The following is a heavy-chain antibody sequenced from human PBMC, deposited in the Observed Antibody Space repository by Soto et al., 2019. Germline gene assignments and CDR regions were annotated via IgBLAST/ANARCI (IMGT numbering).Heavy chain of an antibody. CDR1: GGSISSGDYY. Sequence: SETLSLTCTVSGGSISSGDYYWSWIRQPPGKGLEWIGYIYYSGSTYYNPSLKSRVTISVDTSKNQFSLKLSSVTAADAAVYYCASRVPAAISWFDPWGQGTLVTV. CDR3: ASRVPAAISWFDP. D-gene: IGHD2-2*02. V-gene: IGHV4-30-4*01. J-gene: IGHJ5*02. CDR2: IYYSGST.